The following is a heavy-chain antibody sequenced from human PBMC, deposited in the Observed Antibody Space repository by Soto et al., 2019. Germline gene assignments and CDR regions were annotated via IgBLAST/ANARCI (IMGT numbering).Heavy chain of an antibody. V-gene: IGHV1-69*04. J-gene: IGHJ4*02. CDR1: GGTFSSYT. Sequence: SVKVSCKASGGTFSSYTISWVRQAPGQGLEWMGRIIPILGIANYAQKFQGRVTITADKSTSTAYMELSSLRSEDTAVYYCARDLRSSGNDYWGQGTLVTVSS. D-gene: IGHD6-19*01. CDR3: ARDLRSSGNDY. CDR2: IIPILGIA.